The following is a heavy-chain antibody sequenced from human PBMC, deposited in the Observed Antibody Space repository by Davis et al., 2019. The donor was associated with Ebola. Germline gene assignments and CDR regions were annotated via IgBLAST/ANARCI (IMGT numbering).Heavy chain of an antibody. CDR3: TTPGPYGDYLGFSSH. D-gene: IGHD4-17*01. V-gene: IGHV3-73*01. CDR2: IRSKANSYAT. J-gene: IGHJ4*02. Sequence: GESLKISCAASGFTFSGSAMHWVRQASGKGLEWVGRIRSKANSYATAYAASVKGRFTISRDDSKNTAYLQMNSLKTEDTAVYYCTTPGPYGDYLGFSSHWGQGTLVTVSS. CDR1: GFTFSGSA.